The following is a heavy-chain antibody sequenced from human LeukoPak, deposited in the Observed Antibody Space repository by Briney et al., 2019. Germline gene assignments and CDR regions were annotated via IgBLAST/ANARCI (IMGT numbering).Heavy chain of an antibody. CDR3: ARGQTGYCSGGSCFATDY. J-gene: IGHJ4*02. CDR1: GFTFSSYS. D-gene: IGHD2-15*01. CDR2: ISSSSSYI. V-gene: IGHV3-21*01. Sequence: GGSLRLSCAASGFTFSSYSMNWVRQAPGKGLEWASSISSSSSYIYYADSVKGRFTISRDNAKNSLYLQMNSLRAEDTAVYYCARGQTGYCSGGSCFATDYWGQETLVTVSS.